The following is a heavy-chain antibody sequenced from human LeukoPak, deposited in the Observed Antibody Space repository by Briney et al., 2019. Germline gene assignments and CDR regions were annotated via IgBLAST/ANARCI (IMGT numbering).Heavy chain of an antibody. CDR1: GGTFSSYA. D-gene: IGHD3-3*01. V-gene: IGHV1-69*13. Sequence: RASVKASCKASGGTFSSYAISWVRQAPGQGLEWMGGIIPIFGTANYAQKFQGRVTITADESTSTAYMELSSLRSEDTAVYYCARVGFGFGFDYWGQGTLVTVSS. CDR2: IIPIFGTA. CDR3: ARVGFGFGFDY. J-gene: IGHJ4*02.